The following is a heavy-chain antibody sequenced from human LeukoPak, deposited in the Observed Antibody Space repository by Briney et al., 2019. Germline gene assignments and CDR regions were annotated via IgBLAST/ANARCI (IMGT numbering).Heavy chain of an antibody. V-gene: IGHV1-18*01. Sequence: ASVKVSCKASGYTFTSYGISWVRQAPGQGLEWMGWISAYIGNTNYAQKLQGRVTMTADTSTSTAYMELRSLRSDDTAVYYCARDGDIVVVPAAIDHYYYGMDVWGQGTTVTVSS. CDR2: ISAYIGNT. D-gene: IGHD2-2*01. CDR3: ARDGDIVVVPAAIDHYYYGMDV. CDR1: GYTFTSYG. J-gene: IGHJ6*02.